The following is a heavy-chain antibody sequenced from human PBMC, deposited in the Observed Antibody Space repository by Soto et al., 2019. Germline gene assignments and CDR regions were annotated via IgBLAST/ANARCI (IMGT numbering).Heavy chain of an antibody. D-gene: IGHD2-15*01. CDR1: EVTSSSNY. CDR2: IQSGGRT. V-gene: IGHV3-66*01. CDR3: ARDDVHCSGGRCYGVPMDV. Sequence: GRSLRVSCGASEVTSSSNYMTCVRQAPGKGLEWVSLIQSGGRTYYAGSVKGRFTISRDNSKNTLFLQMNSLRVEDTAVYYCARDDVHCSGGRCYGVPMDVWGKGTTVTVSS. J-gene: IGHJ6*03.